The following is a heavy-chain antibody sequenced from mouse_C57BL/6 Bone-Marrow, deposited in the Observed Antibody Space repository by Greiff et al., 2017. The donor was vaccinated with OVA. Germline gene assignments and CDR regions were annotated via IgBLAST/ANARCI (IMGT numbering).Heavy chain of an antibody. J-gene: IGHJ2*01. V-gene: IGHV1-82*01. CDR3: ARTSYVFDY. Sequence: VKLMESGPELVKPGASVKISCKASGYAFSSSWMNWVKQRPGKGLEWIGRIYPGDGDTNYNGKFKGKATLTADKSSSTAYMQLSSLTSEDSAVYFCARTSYVFDYWGQGTTLTVSS. D-gene: IGHD1-1*01. CDR1: GYAFSSSW. CDR2: IYPGDGDT.